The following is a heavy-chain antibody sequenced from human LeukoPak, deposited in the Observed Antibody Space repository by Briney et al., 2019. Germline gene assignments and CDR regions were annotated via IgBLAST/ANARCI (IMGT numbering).Heavy chain of an antibody. CDR3: ARDLLGGSSGWYPLYFDY. D-gene: IGHD6-19*01. J-gene: IGHJ4*02. V-gene: IGHV1-18*01. CDR1: GYTFTSYG. CDR2: ISAYNGNT. Sequence: GASVKVSCKASGYTFTSYGISWVRQAPGQGLEWMGWISAYNGNTNYAQKLQGRVTMTTDTSTSTAYMELRSLRSDDTAVYYCARDLLGGSSGWYPLYFDYWGQGTLVTVSS.